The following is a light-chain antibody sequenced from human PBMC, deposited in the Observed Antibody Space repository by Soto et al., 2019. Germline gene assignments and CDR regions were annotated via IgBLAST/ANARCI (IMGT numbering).Light chain of an antibody. CDR2: DAS. V-gene: IGKV1-5*01. J-gene: IGKJ1*01. Sequence: CPSALAASVPGSAAITCQASQSVSIYLNWYQQKPGKAPKLLIYDASTLESGVPSRFSGSRSGTEFTLTISSLQPDDFATYYCQQYNSYSWTFGQGTKVDI. CDR1: QSVSIY. CDR3: QQYNSYSWT.